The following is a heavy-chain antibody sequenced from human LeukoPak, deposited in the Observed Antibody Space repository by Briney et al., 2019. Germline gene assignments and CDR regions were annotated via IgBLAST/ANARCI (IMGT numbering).Heavy chain of an antibody. Sequence: GASVKVSCKASGYTFTSYEIHWVRQATGQGLEWMGWMNSSSGNTGYAQKFQGRLTITRNTSITTAYMELSSLRSEDTALYYCARSGTRAFHVWGQGTMVTVSS. J-gene: IGHJ3*01. CDR2: MNSSSGNT. D-gene: IGHD1-26*01. V-gene: IGHV1-8*01. CDR3: ARSGTRAFHV. CDR1: GYTFTSYE.